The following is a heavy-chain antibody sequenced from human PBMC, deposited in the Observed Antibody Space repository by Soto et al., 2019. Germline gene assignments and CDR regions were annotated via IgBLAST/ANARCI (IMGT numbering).Heavy chain of an antibody. Sequence: PSQTLSLTCAISGDSVSSNSAAWNWIRQSPSRGLEWLGRTYYRSKWYNDYAVSVKSRITINPDTSRNQFSLQLNSVTPEDTAVYYCARESYRGAVAGRTAEYFQHWGQGTLVTVSS. V-gene: IGHV6-1*01. CDR1: GDSVSSNSAA. CDR2: TYYRSKWYN. D-gene: IGHD6-19*01. CDR3: ARESYRGAVAGRTAEYFQH. J-gene: IGHJ1*01.